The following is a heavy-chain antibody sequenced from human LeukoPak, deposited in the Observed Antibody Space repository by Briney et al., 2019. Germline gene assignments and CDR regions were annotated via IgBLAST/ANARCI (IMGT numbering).Heavy chain of an antibody. CDR3: ATVGPAAARFY. J-gene: IGHJ4*02. D-gene: IGHD6-6*01. CDR1: GYTFTSYG. Sequence: ASVKVSCKASGYTFTSYGINWVRQAPGKGLEWMGGFDPEDGETIYAQKFQGRVTMTEDTSTDTAYMELSSLRSEDTAVYYCATVGPAAARFYWGQGTLVTVSS. V-gene: IGHV1-24*01. CDR2: FDPEDGET.